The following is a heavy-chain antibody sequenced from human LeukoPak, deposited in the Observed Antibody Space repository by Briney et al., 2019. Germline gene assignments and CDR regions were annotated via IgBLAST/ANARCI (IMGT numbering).Heavy chain of an antibody. CDR1: GGTFSNYV. CDR3: ASGPTYNTYWPGGDF. Sequence: SVKVSCKASGGTFSNYVTSWVRQAPGQGLEWMGRIVPIFGTTSYAQKFRGRVTITTDESASTAYMELRSLTSEDTAMYYCASGPTYNTYWPGGDFSSQGTLVIVSS. D-gene: IGHD3-3*01. J-gene: IGHJ4*02. V-gene: IGHV1-69*05. CDR2: IVPIFGTT.